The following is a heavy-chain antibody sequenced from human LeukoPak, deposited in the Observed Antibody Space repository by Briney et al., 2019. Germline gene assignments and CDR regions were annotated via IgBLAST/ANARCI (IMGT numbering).Heavy chain of an antibody. CDR3: ARESSGYFY. CDR1: GFNFRSYS. D-gene: IGHD3-22*01. Sequence: GGSPRLSCAASGFNFRSYSMNWVSQAQGKGLEWVLSISSCSSFRYYADSVKGRFTISRDNAKNSLYLQMNSLRAEDTAVYYCARESSGYFYWGQGTLVTVSS. J-gene: IGHJ4*02. CDR2: ISSCSSFR. V-gene: IGHV3-21*01.